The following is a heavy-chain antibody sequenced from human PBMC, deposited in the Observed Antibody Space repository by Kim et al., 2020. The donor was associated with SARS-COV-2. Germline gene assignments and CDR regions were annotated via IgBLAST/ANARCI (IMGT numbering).Heavy chain of an antibody. V-gene: IGHV3-33*01. D-gene: IGHD4-17*01. CDR3: ARERTSFYGDMYL. CDR2: IWYDGNYK. CDR1: GFTLDFYA. Sequence: GGSLRLSCAASGFTLDFYAMHWVRQAPGRGLEWLAVIWYDGNYKYYADSVKGRFTLSKDISKNTVVLQMNRLRPEDTAVYFCARERTSFYGDMYLWGQGIQLSVSS. J-gene: IGHJ4*02.